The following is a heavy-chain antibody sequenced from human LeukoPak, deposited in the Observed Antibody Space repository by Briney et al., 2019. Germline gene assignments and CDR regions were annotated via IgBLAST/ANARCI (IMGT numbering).Heavy chain of an antibody. D-gene: IGHD2-15*01. CDR1: GFTFSNYG. J-gene: IGHJ4*02. Sequence: PGGSLRLSCAASGFTFSNYGMNWVRQAPGKGLEWVAFIRHDGSNEYYADSVKGRFTISRDNSKNTLYLQMNSLRVEDTAIYYCAKGRGYCTGGSCYSDYWGQGTLVTVSS. CDR3: AKGRGYCTGGSCYSDY. CDR2: IRHDGSNE. V-gene: IGHV3-30*02.